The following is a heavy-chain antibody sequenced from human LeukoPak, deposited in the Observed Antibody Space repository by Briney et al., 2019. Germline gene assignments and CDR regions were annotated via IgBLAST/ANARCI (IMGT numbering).Heavy chain of an antibody. CDR3: ARGTPYDFWSGYYPGFDY. V-gene: IGHV4-59*01. J-gene: IGHJ4*02. CDR1: GGSISSYY. CDR2: IYYSGST. Sequence: SETLSLTCTVSGGSISSYYWSWIRQPPGKGLEWIGYIYYSGSTNYNPSLKSRVTISVDTSKNQFSLKLSSVTAADTAVYYCARGTPYDFWSGYYPGFDYWGQGTLVTVPS. D-gene: IGHD3-3*01.